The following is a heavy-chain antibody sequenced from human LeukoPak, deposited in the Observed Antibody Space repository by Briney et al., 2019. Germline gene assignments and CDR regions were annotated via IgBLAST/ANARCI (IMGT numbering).Heavy chain of an antibody. J-gene: IGHJ4*02. CDR3: ARVGLDRRGYSGYEAFDY. Sequence: GGSLRLSCAASEFSVGSNYMTWVRQAPGKGLEWVSYISSSGSTIYYADSVKGRFTISRDNAKNSLYLQMNSLRAEDTAVYYCARVGLDRRGYSGYEAFDYWGQGTLVTVSS. D-gene: IGHD5-12*01. V-gene: IGHV3-48*04. CDR1: EFSVGSNY. CDR2: ISSSGSTI.